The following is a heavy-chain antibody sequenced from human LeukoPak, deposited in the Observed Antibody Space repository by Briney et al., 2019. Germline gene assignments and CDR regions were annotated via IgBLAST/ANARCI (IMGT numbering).Heavy chain of an antibody. CDR1: GVPLSGDY. J-gene: IGHJ4*02. D-gene: IGHD2-8*01. V-gene: IGHV4-34*01. CDR2: INHVGGT. Sequence: SETLSLTCAVFGVPLSGDYWSWIRQFPGGGLEWIAEINHVGGTEYNPSLKGRVTISVDTSESQFSLNLGSATAADTAMYYCARIRCGFSTGICYNHWGRGTLVTVSS. CDR3: ARIRCGFSTGICYNH.